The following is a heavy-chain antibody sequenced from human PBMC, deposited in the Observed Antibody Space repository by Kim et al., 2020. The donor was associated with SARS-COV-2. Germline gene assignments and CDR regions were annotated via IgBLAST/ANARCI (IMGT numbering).Heavy chain of an antibody. CDR2: INTDGSST. J-gene: IGHJ4*02. V-gene: IGHV3-74*01. D-gene: IGHD1-26*01. CDR1: GFTFSNYW. CDR3: ARGGPGGATYFDY. Sequence: GGSLRPSCAASGFTFSNYWMHWVRQAPGKGLVWVSRINTDGSSTIYADSVKGRFTISRDNAKNTLYLQMNSLRAEDTAVYYCARGGPGGATYFDYWGQGT.